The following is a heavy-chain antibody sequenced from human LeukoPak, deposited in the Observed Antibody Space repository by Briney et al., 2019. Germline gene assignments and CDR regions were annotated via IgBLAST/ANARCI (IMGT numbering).Heavy chain of an antibody. Sequence: ASVKVSCKASGYTFTSYGISWVRQAPGQGLEWMGWISAYNGNTNYAQKLQGRVTMTTDTSTSTAYMELRSLRSDDTAVYYCARTADSYGYDRGGYWGQGTLVTVSS. D-gene: IGHD5-18*01. CDR3: ARTADSYGYDRGGY. CDR2: ISAYNGNT. V-gene: IGHV1-18*01. J-gene: IGHJ4*02. CDR1: GYTFTSYG.